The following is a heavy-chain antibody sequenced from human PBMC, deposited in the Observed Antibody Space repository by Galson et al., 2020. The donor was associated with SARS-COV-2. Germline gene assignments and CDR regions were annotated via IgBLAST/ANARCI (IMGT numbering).Heavy chain of an antibody. CDR2: MNPNSGNT. Sequence: ASVKVSCKASGYTFTSYDINWVRQATGQGLEWMGWMNPNSGNTGYAQKFQGRVTMTRNTSISTAYMELSSLRSEDTAVYYCARSLWFGELLFYPEWFDPWGQGTLVTVSS. CDR1: GYTFTSYD. V-gene: IGHV1-8*01. CDR3: ARSLWFGELLFYPEWFDP. J-gene: IGHJ5*02. D-gene: IGHD3-10*01.